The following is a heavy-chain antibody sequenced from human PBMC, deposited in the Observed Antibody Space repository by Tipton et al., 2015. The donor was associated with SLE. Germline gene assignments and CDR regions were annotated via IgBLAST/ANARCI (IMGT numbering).Heavy chain of an antibody. CDR2: VYFNGNT. CDR1: AGSISGYS. Sequence: TLSLTCTVSAGSISGYSWNWIRQPPGRRLEWIGYVYFNGNTNYNPSLKSRVIISVDTSKNQFSLKLSSVTAADTAVYYCARTNWNYIAFNIWSQGTLVTVSS. CDR3: ARTNWNYIAFNI. D-gene: IGHD1-7*01. V-gene: IGHV4-59*01. J-gene: IGHJ3*02.